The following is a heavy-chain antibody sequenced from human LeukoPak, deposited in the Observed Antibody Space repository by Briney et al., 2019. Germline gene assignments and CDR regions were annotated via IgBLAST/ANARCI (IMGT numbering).Heavy chain of an antibody. D-gene: IGHD1-1*01. CDR1: GFTFNSYS. Sequence: GGSLRLSCAASGFTFNSYSMHWVRQAPGKGLEWVTAISDDETYKFYADSVKGRFTISRDNAKNSLYLQMNSLRTEDTAVYYCARGGSGNWNAPFDYWGQGTLVTVSS. CDR2: ISDDETYK. V-gene: IGHV3-30-3*01. J-gene: IGHJ4*02. CDR3: ARGGSGNWNAPFDY.